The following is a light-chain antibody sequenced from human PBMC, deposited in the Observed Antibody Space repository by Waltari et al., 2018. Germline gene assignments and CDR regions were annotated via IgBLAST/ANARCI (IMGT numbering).Light chain of an antibody. J-gene: IGLJ2*01. CDR2: EVS. V-gene: IGLV2-14*01. CDR3: SSYTSSSTLVV. CDR1: SSDVGGYNH. Sequence: QSALTQPASVSGSPGQSLTISCTGTSSDVGGYNHVSWYQQQPGKAPKLMIYEVSNRPSGVSNRFSGSKSGNTASLTISGLQAEDEADYYCSSYTSSSTLVVFGGGTKLTVL.